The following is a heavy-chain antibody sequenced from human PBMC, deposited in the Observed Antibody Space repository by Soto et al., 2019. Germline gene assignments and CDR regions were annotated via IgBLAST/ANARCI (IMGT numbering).Heavy chain of an antibody. V-gene: IGHV3-21*01. J-gene: IGHJ4*02. Sequence: EVQLVESGGGLVKPGGSLRLSCVASGFTFSSYPMNWVRQAPGKGLEWVSSISSTTSYIYYADSVKGRFTISRDNAKNSLYLQMNSLRVEDTAVYYCGRDRYYYGSDGDWGLGTLVTVSS. CDR2: ISSTTSYI. CDR3: GRDRYYYGSDGD. CDR1: GFTFSSYP. D-gene: IGHD3-22*01.